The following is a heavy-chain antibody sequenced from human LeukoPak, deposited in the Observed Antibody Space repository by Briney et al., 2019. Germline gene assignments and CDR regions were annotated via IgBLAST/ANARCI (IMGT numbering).Heavy chain of an antibody. CDR1: GFPFSTYA. Sequence: PGGSLRLSCAASGFPFSTYAMSWVRQAPGKGLEWVSVISGSGGDTYYADSVKGRFTISRDNSKNTLYLQMNSLRAEDTAVYYCAKALRFLEWNLFDPWGQGALVTVSS. J-gene: IGHJ5*02. V-gene: IGHV3-23*01. D-gene: IGHD3-3*01. CDR3: AKALRFLEWNLFDP. CDR2: ISGSGGDT.